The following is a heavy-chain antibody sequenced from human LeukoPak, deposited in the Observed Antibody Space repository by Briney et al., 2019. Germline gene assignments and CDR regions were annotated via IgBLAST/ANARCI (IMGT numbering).Heavy chain of an antibody. CDR2: INQVGSEK. Sequence: GGSLRLSCAASGFTFSSYWMNWVRQAPGKGLEWVASINQVGSEKYYVDSVKGRFTISRDNAKNSLYLQINSLRAEDTAVYYCARDGAAAGLYFDYWGQGTLVTVS. CDR3: ARDGAAAGLYFDY. V-gene: IGHV3-7*03. D-gene: IGHD6-13*01. CDR1: GFTFSSYW. J-gene: IGHJ4*02.